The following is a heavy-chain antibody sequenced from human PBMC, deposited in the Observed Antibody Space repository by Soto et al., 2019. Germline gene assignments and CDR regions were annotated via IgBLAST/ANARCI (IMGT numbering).Heavy chain of an antibody. V-gene: IGHV4-59*01. J-gene: IGHJ5*02. Sequence: SDTLSLTCTVSGGSISSYYWSWIRQPPGKGLEWIGYIYYSGSTNYNPSLKSRVTISVDTSKNQFSLKLSSVTAADTAVYYCARRRPLKIFANGLDPLGQGSMVTVS. D-gene: IGHD3-3*01. CDR1: GGSISSYY. CDR2: IYYSGST. CDR3: ARRRPLKIFANGLDP.